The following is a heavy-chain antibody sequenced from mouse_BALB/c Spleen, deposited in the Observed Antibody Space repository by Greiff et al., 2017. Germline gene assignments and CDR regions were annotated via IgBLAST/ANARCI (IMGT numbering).Heavy chain of an antibody. D-gene: IGHD1-1*01. CDR1: GFSLTSYG. CDR2: IWSGGST. J-gene: IGHJ3*01. CDR3: ARKGDYYGSSPWFAY. Sequence: VQLQQSGPGLVQPSQSLSITCTASGFSLTSYGVHWVRQSPGKGLEWLGVIWSGGSTDYNAAFISRLSISKDNSKSQVFFKMNSLQANDTAIYYCARKGDYYGSSPWFAYWGQGTLVTVSA. V-gene: IGHV2-2*02.